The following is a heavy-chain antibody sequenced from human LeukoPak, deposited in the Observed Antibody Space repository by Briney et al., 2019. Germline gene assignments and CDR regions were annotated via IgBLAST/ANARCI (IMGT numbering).Heavy chain of an antibody. V-gene: IGHV3-48*01. Sequence: GGSLRLSCAASGFTFSSYSMNWVRQAPGKGLEWVSYISSSSDAIYYADSVKGRCTISRDNAKNSLYLQMNSLRAEDTAVYYCARDPPRRYDYWGQGTLVTVPS. CDR3: ARDPPRRYDY. D-gene: IGHD1-14*01. CDR1: GFTFSSYS. CDR2: ISSSSDAI. J-gene: IGHJ4*02.